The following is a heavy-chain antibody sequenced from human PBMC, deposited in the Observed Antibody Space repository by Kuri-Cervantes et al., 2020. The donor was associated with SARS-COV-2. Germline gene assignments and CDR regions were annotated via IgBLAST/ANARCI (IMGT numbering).Heavy chain of an antibody. J-gene: IGHJ4*02. CDR1: GFTFSSYS. CDR2: IYSGGNI. CDR3: AKAEDSSSWYYFDY. Sequence: GESLKISCAASGFTFSSYSMNWVRQAPGKGLEWVSVIYSGGNIDYADSVKGRFTISRDNAKNSLYLQMNSLRAEDTALYYCAKAEDSSSWYYFDYWGQGTLVTVSS. D-gene: IGHD6-13*01. V-gene: IGHV3-53*05.